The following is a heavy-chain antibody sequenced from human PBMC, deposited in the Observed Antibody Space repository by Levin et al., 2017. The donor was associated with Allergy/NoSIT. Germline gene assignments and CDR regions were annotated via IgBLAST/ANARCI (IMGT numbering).Heavy chain of an antibody. CDR1: GGSISNSGFY. J-gene: IGHJ5*02. D-gene: IGHD6-13*01. CDR3: ARGHKGGRGIAAAEFDP. CDR2: IYYSVGT. Sequence: SCTVSGGSISNSGFYWGWIRQFPGKGLEWIGSIYYSVGTYQNPSLKSRVTISVDTSNNQFSLKLSSVTAADTAVYYCARGHKGGRGIAAAEFDPWGQGTLVTVSS. V-gene: IGHV4-39*07.